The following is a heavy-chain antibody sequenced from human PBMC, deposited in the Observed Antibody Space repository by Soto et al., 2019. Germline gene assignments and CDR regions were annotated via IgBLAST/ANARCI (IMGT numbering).Heavy chain of an antibody. J-gene: IGHJ5*02. Sequence: SETLSLTCFVSGYSISAGGYYWSWIRRHPGKGLEWIGSFYSSGSIIYNPSLRSRVSISGDTSSNQFSMSLTSVTAADTARYYCARMYSSGSGWFHPWGQGTLVTVSS. CDR2: FYSSGSI. CDR3: ARMYSSGSGWFHP. CDR1: GYSISAGGYY. V-gene: IGHV4-31*03. D-gene: IGHD6-19*01.